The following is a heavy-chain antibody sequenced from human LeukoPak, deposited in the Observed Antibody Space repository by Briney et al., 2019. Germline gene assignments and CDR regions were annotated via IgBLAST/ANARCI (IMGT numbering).Heavy chain of an antibody. J-gene: IGHJ5*02. D-gene: IGHD5-12*01. Sequence: SQTLSLTCTVSGGPISSGSYYWSWIRQPAGKGLEWIGYIYYSGSTNYNPSLKSRVTISVDTSKNQFSLKLSSVTAADTAVYYCARALYSGYDWGGHNWFDPWGQGTLVTVSS. V-gene: IGHV4-61*10. CDR3: ARALYSGYDWGGHNWFDP. CDR1: GGPISSGSYY. CDR2: IYYSGST.